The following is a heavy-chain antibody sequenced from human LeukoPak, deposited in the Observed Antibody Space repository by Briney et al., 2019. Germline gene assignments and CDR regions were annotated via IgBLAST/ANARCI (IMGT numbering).Heavy chain of an antibody. CDR3: ARLEVSGNDGYAFDI. J-gene: IGHJ3*02. CDR1: GGTFSSYA. D-gene: IGHD1-1*01. Sequence: SVKVSCKASGGTFSSYAISWVRQAPGQRLEWMGGIIPIFGTANYAQKFQGRVTITADESTSTAYMELSSLRSEDTAVYYCARLEVSGNDGYAFDIWGQGTMVTVSS. CDR2: IIPIFGTA. V-gene: IGHV1-69*13.